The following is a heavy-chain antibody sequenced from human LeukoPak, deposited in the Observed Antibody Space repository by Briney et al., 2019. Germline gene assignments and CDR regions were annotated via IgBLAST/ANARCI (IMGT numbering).Heavy chain of an antibody. V-gene: IGHV3-23*01. Sequence: GGSLRLSCEASGFSFSNYAMSWVRQAPGKGLEWVSVIAGSGDSTYYADSVKGRFTISRDNAKNSLCLQMNSLRAEDTAVYYCARGWGGAFDIWGQGTMVTVSS. CDR3: ARGWGGAFDI. D-gene: IGHD7-27*01. CDR2: IAGSGDST. J-gene: IGHJ3*02. CDR1: GFSFSNYA.